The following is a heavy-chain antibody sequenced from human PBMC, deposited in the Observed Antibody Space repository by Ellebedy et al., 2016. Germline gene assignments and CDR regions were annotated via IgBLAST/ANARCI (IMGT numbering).Heavy chain of an antibody. CDR2: ISSIISSSSYI. CDR3: AGSTVSCCYGAFDP. CDR1: GFTFSTYS. Sequence: GESLKISXAASGFTFSTYSMNWVRQAPGKGLEWVSSISSIISSSSYIYYADSVKGRFTISRDNAKNSLYLQMNSLRDEDTALYYCAGSTVSCCYGAFDPWGQGTLVTVSS. J-gene: IGHJ5*02. V-gene: IGHV3-21*01. D-gene: IGHD2-2*01.